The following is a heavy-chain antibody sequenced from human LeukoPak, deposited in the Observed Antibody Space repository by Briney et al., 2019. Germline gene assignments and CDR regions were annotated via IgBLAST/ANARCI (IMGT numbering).Heavy chain of an antibody. CDR1: GFTFSSYA. CDR3: ANFWSGYPPFGY. V-gene: IGHV3-23*01. Sequence: PGGSLRLSCAVSGFTFSSYAMSWVRQAPGKGLEWVSAISGSGGSTYYADSVKGRFTISRDNSKNTLYLQMNSLRAEDTAVYYCANFWSGYPPFGYWGQGTLVTVSS. D-gene: IGHD3-3*01. J-gene: IGHJ4*02. CDR2: ISGSGGST.